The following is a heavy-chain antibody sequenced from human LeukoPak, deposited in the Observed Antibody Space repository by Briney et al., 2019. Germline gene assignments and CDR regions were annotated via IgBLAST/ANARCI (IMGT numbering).Heavy chain of an antibody. D-gene: IGHD3-22*01. CDR3: ARDYYDSSGYYLGY. V-gene: IGHV1-2*02. CDR1: GYTFTSYG. CDR2: INPNSGGT. Sequence: ASVKVSCKASGYTFTSYGISWVRQAPGQGLEWMGWINPNSGGTNYAQKFQGRVTMTRDTSISTAYMELSRLRSDDTAVYYCARDYYDSSGYYLGYWGQGTLVTVSS. J-gene: IGHJ4*02.